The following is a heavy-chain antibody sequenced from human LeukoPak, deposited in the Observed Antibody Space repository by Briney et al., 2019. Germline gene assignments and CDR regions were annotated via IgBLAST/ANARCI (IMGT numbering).Heavy chain of an antibody. V-gene: IGHV4-39*07. CDR3: ARDLVWFDP. D-gene: IGHD2-8*02. Sequence: SETLSLTCTVSGGSIFSSNSYWGWIRQPPGKGLEWIGSIYYSGNTYYNASLKSRVTISVDTSKNQFSLKLSSVTAADTAVYYCARDLVWFDPWGQGTLVTVSS. CDR1: GGSIFSSNSY. J-gene: IGHJ5*02. CDR2: IYYSGNT.